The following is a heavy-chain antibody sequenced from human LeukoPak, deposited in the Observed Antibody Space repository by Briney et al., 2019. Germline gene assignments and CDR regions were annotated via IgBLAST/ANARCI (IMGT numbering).Heavy chain of an antibody. V-gene: IGHV3-15*01. D-gene: IGHD2-15*01. J-gene: IGHJ4*02. CDR3: TTYCSGDSCYGADY. CDR1: AFTFSNAW. CDR2: VKSKTDGGTT. Sequence: PGGSLRLSCAASAFTFSNAWMSWVRQAPGKGLEWVGRVKSKTDGGTTDYAAPVKGRFTISRDDSKNTLYLQMNSLKTEDTAVYYCTTYCSGDSCYGADYWGQGTLVTVSS.